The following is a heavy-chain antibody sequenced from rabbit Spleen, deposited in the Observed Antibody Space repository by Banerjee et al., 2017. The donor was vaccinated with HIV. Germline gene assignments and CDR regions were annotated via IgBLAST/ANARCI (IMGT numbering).Heavy chain of an antibody. CDR2: IYTSSGST. V-gene: IGHV1S45*01. D-gene: IGHD1-1*01. Sequence: QQQLEESGGGLVQPEGSLTLTCKASGFSFSSNYYMCWVRQAPGKGLEWIACIYTSSGSTGYASWAKGRFTISKTSSTTVTLQMTSLTVADTATYFCTRDDGSGHYIDGYFNLWGQGTLVTVS. J-gene: IGHJ4*01. CDR1: GFSFSSNYY. CDR3: TRDDGSGHYIDGYFNL.